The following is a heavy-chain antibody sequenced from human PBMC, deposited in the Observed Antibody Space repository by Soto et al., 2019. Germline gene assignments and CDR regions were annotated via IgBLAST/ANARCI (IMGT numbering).Heavy chain of an antibody. CDR3: TTDKVFGDWFDP. CDR2: IKSKTDGGTT. J-gene: IGHJ5*02. CDR1: GFTFSNAW. Sequence: EVQLVESGGGLVKPGGSLRLSCAASGFTFSNAWMNWVRQAPGKGLEWVGRIKSKTDGGTTDYAAPVKGRVTSSRDDSKNTLYRQMNSLKTEDTAVYYCTTDKVFGDWFDPWGQGTLVIVSS. V-gene: IGHV3-15*07. D-gene: IGHD3-10*01.